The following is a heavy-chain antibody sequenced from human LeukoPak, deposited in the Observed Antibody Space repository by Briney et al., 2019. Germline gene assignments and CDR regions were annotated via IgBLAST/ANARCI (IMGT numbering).Heavy chain of an antibody. CDR2: ISGSGGST. J-gene: IGHJ4*02. Sequence: GGSLRLSCAASGFTFRRNAMSWVRQAPGKGLEWVSAISGSGGSTYYADSVKGRFTISRDNSKNTVYLHMDSLRVEDTAIYYCARGALIPDFRGQGTLVTVSS. V-gene: IGHV3-23*01. CDR3: ARGALIPDF. D-gene: IGHD2-21*01. CDR1: GFTFRRNA.